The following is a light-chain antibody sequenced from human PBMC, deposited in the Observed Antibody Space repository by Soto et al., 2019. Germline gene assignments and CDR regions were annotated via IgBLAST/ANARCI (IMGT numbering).Light chain of an antibody. V-gene: IGKV3-11*01. CDR3: QQRFNWPLT. CDR2: DPS. Sequence: EIVLTQSPATLSLSPGERATLSCSASQSVSEYLAWYQHKPGQAPRLLIYDPSNRATGIPARFSGSGSGTDFTLTVSSLEPEDFAVYYFQQRFNWPLTFGQGTKLDI. CDR1: QSVSEY. J-gene: IGKJ2*01.